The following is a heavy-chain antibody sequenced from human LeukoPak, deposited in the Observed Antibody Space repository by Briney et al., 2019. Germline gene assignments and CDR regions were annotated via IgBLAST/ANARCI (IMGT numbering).Heavy chain of an antibody. J-gene: IGHJ3*02. V-gene: IGHV4-34*01. Sequence: PLETLSLTCAVYGGSFSGYYWSWIRQPPGKGLEWIGEINHSGSTNYNPSLKSRVTISVDTSKNQFSLKLSSVTAADTAVYYCVRVGGSPLGALDIWGQGTMVTVSS. CDR2: INHSGST. CDR3: VRVGGSPLGALDI. CDR1: GGSFSGYY.